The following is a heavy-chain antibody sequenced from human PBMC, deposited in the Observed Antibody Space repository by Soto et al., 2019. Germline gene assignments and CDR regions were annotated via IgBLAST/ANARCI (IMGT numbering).Heavy chain of an antibody. D-gene: IGHD1-26*01. CDR1: GFTFSSYG. CDR2: ISYDGSNK. J-gene: IGHJ6*02. V-gene: IGHV3-30*18. CDR3: AKDMGKTFYYYYGMDV. Sequence: QVQLVESGGGVVQPGRSLRLSCAASGFTFSSYGMHWVRQAPGKGLEWVAVISYDGSNKYYADSVKGRFTISRDNSKNTLYLQMNSLRAEDTAVYYCAKDMGKTFYYYYGMDVWGQGTTVTVSS.